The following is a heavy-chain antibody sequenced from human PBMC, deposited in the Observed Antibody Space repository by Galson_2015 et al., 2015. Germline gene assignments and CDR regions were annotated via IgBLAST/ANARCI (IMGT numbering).Heavy chain of an antibody. CDR2: INAGNGNT. CDR1: GYTFTSYA. V-gene: IGHV1-3*01. Sequence: SVKVSCKASGYTFTSYAMHWVRQAPGQRLEWMGWINAGNGNTKYSQKFQGRVTITRDTSASTAYMELSSLRSEDTAVYYCARGYDILTGLLGYYYMDVRGKGTTVTVSS. CDR3: ARGYDILTGLLGYYYMDV. D-gene: IGHD3-9*01. J-gene: IGHJ6*03.